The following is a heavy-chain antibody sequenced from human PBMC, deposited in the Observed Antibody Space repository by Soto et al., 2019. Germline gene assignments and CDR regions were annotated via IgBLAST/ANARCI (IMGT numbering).Heavy chain of an antibody. D-gene: IGHD4-4*01. V-gene: IGHV1-24*01. CDR1: GYTLTELS. J-gene: IGHJ6*02. CDR3: ATDKGSNHYYYYYGMDV. Sequence: VASVKVSCKVSGYTLTELSMHWVRQAPGKGLEWMGGFDPEDGETIYAQKFQGRVTMTEDTSTDTAYMELSSLRSEDKAVYYCATDKGSNHYYYYYGMDVWGQGTTVTVSS. CDR2: FDPEDGET.